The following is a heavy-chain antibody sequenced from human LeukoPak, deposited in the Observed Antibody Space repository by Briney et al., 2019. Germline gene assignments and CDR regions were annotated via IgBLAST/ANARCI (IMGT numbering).Heavy chain of an antibody. D-gene: IGHD1-26*01. V-gene: IGHV1-2*02. CDR3: ARVNSGSYYVWWFDP. J-gene: IGHJ5*02. CDR2: ISPSGGST. Sequence: GASVKVSCKAFGYTFTSNYMHWVRQAPGQGPEWMGVISPSGGSTTYAQKFQGRVTMTGDTSISTAYMELSRLRSDDTAVYYCARVNSGSYYVWWFDPWGQGTPVTVSS. CDR1: GYTFTSNY.